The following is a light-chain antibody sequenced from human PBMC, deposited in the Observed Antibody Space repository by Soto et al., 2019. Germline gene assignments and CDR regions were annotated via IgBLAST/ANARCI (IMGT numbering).Light chain of an antibody. J-gene: IGKJ5*01. CDR1: QSVSSR. V-gene: IGKV3-20*01. CDR2: GAS. CDR3: QHYVERSPIT. Sequence: IVMTQSPGTLSLSPLERATLXCRASQSVSSRLAWYQQKPGQAPRLLISGASSRATGIPDRFSGSGSGTDFTLTISRLEPEDFALYYCQHYVERSPITFGQGTRLEI.